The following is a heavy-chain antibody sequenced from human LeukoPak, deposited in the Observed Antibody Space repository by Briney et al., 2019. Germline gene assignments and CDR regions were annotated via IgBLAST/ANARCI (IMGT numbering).Heavy chain of an antibody. Sequence: PSETLSLTCNVSGGSISTYYWSWIRQPPGKALEWIGYISDGGVTSYNPSLKGRVTISVDSPKNRFSLRLTSLTAVDTALYYCARHGGTLDYFDYWGPGSLVTVSS. CDR1: GGSISTYY. J-gene: IGHJ4*02. CDR3: ARHGGTLDYFDY. V-gene: IGHV4-59*08. CDR2: ISDGGVT. D-gene: IGHD1-26*01.